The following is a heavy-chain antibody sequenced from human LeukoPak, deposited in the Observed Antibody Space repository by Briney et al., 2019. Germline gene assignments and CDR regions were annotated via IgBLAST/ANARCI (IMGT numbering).Heavy chain of an antibody. D-gene: IGHD2-2*02. CDR3: TTVRGYCSSTSCYTYGMDV. J-gene: IGHJ6*04. CDR2: IKSKTDGGTT. Sequence: GGSLRLSCAASGFTFSNAWMSWVRQAPGKGPEWVGRIKSKTDGGTTDYAAPVKGRFTISRDDSKNTLYLQMNSLKTEDTAVYYCTTVRGYCSSTSCYTYGMDVWGKGTTVTVSS. CDR1: GFTFSNAW. V-gene: IGHV3-15*01.